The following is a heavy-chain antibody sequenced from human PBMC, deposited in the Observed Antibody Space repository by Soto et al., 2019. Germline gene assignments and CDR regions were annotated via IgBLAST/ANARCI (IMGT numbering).Heavy chain of an antibody. D-gene: IGHD6-6*01. Sequence: SETLSLTCAVYGGSFSCYYWSWIRQPPGKGLGWIGEINHSGSTNYNPSLKSRVTISVDTSKNQFSLKLSSVAAADTAVYYCARKTSIAARPGGMDVWGQGTTVTVSS. CDR1: GGSFSCYY. J-gene: IGHJ6*02. CDR3: ARKTSIAARPGGMDV. CDR2: INHSGST. V-gene: IGHV4-34*01.